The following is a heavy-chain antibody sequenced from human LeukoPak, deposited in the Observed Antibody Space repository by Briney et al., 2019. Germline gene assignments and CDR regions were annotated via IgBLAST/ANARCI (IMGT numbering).Heavy chain of an antibody. V-gene: IGHV1-18*01. J-gene: IGHJ5*02. D-gene: IGHD5-12*01. CDR2: ISAYNGNT. CDR3: ARAPGGYSGYDGENWFDP. CDR1: GYTFTSYG. Sequence: ASVKVSCKASGYTFTSYGTSWVRQAPGQGLEWMGWISAYNGNTNYAQKLQGRVTMTTDTSTSTAYMELRSLRSDDTAVYYCARAPGGYSGYDGENWFDPWGQGTLVTVSS.